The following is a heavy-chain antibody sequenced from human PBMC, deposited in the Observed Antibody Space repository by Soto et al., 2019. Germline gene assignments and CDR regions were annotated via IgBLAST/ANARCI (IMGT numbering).Heavy chain of an antibody. Sequence: PSETLSLTCTVSGGSISSGGYYWSWIRQHPGKGLEWIGYIYYSGSTYYNPSLKSRVTISVDTSKNQFSLKLSSVTAADTAVYYCARDSGAAAGALWYFDYWGQGTLVTVSS. V-gene: IGHV4-31*03. CDR3: ARDSGAAAGALWYFDY. J-gene: IGHJ4*02. D-gene: IGHD6-13*01. CDR1: GGSISSGGYY. CDR2: IYYSGST.